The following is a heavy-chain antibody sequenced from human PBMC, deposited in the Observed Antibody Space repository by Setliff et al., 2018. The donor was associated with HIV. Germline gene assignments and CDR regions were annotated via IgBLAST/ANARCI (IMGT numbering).Heavy chain of an antibody. CDR3: ARGRTRQWGDWFDP. CDR1: GGSFSDHY. J-gene: IGHJ5*02. D-gene: IGHD3-10*01. CDR2: INQSGIS. V-gene: IGHV4-34*01. Sequence: SETLSLTCAVYGGSFSDHYWTWIRQPPGKGLEWIGEINQSGISNFNPSLKSRVTMPIDTPKNQFSLKLSSVTAADTAVYYCARGRTRQWGDWFDPWGQGTLVTVSS.